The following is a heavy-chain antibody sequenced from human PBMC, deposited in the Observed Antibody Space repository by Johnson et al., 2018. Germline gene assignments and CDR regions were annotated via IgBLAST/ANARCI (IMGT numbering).Heavy chain of an antibody. CDR2: ISYDGSNK. V-gene: IGHV3-30*03. J-gene: IGHJ6*03. CDR1: GFTFNSYG. CDR3: AREDDYGDYKYYYYMDV. Sequence: QVHLVQSGGGVVQPGRSLRLSCAASGFTFNSYGMHWVRQAPGKGLEWVALISYDGSNKYYADSVKGRCTISRDKSKKTVYLQMNGLRAEDTAVFYCAREDDYGDYKYYYYMDVWGKGTTVTVSS. D-gene: IGHD4-17*01.